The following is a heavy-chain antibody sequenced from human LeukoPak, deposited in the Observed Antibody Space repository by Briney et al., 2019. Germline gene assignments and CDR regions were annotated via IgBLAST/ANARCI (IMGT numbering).Heavy chain of an antibody. D-gene: IGHD3-10*01. CDR1: GFTFSSYW. CDR3: ARTYYYGSGSYYSVDY. Sequence: GSLRLSCAASGFTFSSYWMNWVRQAPGKGLEWVSYISSSSSTIYYADSVKGRFTISRDNAKNSLYLQMNSLRAEDTAVYYCARTYYYGSGSYYSVDYWGQGTLVTVSS. J-gene: IGHJ4*02. CDR2: ISSSSSTI. V-gene: IGHV3-48*01.